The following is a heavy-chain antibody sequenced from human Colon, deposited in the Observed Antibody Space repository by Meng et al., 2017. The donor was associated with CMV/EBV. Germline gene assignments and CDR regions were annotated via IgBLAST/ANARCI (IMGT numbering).Heavy chain of an antibody. CDR2: ISAYNGNT. Sequence: ASVKVSCKASGNTFTNSRITKYGLNWVRQAPGQGLEWMGWISAYNGNTNYAQKFQGRVTMTTDTSTSAAYMDLTSLRSDDTAVYYCARDLSGPPRGSHFNFWGQGTLVTVSS. V-gene: IGHV1-18*01. CDR3: ARDLSGPPRGSHFNF. CDR1: GNTFTNSR. D-gene: IGHD5-12*01. J-gene: IGHJ4*02.